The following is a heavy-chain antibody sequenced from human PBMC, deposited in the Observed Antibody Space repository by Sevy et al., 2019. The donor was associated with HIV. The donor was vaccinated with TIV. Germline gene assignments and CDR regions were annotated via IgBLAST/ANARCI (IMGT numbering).Heavy chain of an antibody. CDR1: GFTFSSYW. CDR3: AREALTAYYDYVWGSYRPDAFDI. V-gene: IGHV3-7*01. D-gene: IGHD3-16*02. J-gene: IGHJ3*02. CDR2: IKQDGSEK. Sequence: GGSLRLSCAASGFTFSSYWMSWVRQAPGKGLERVANIKQDGSEKYYVDSVKGRFTISRDNAKNSLYLQMNSLRAEDTAVYYCAREALTAYYDYVWGSYRPDAFDIWGQGTMVTVSS.